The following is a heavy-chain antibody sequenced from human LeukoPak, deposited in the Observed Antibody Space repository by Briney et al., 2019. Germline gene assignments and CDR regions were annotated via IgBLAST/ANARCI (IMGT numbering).Heavy chain of an antibody. Sequence: GGSLTLSCTASGVTFSSYGMHWIRQAPGQGLESPAVISYDGSNKYYADSVKGRFTISRDNSKNTPYLQMNSLRAEDTAVYYCAKDNIWFGEESLDCWGQATLVTVSS. D-gene: IGHD3-10*01. CDR2: ISYDGSNK. J-gene: IGHJ4*02. V-gene: IGHV3-30*18. CDR1: GVTFSSYG. CDR3: AKDNIWFGEESLDC.